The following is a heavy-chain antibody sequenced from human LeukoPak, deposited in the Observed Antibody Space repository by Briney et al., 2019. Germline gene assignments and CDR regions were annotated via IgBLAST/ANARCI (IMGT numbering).Heavy chain of an antibody. V-gene: IGHV5-51*01. D-gene: IGHD2-21*02. CDR2: IYPGDSNT. J-gene: IGHJ4*02. CDR3: VQCGGDCYTSSH. CDR1: GYSFTSYW. Sequence: GESLKISCESSGYSFTSYWIGWVRQMPGKGLEWMGIIYPGDSNTRYSPSFQGQVTISADKSISTAYLQWSSLKASDSAMYYCVQCGGDCYTSSHWGLGTLVTVSS.